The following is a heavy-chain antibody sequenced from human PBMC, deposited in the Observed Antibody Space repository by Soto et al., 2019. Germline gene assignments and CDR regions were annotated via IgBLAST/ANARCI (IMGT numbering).Heavy chain of an antibody. J-gene: IGHJ6*02. CDR3: ARGDLTGTSYYYYGMDV. CDR2: IYYSGST. Sequence: QVQLQESGPGLVKPSQTLSLTCTVSGGSISSGDDYWSWIRQPPGKGLEWIGYIYYSGSTYYNPSLKSRITMSVDTSKNQFSLKLSSVTAADTAVYYCARGDLTGTSYYYYGMDVWGQGTTVTVSS. CDR1: GGSISSGDDY. D-gene: IGHD7-27*01. V-gene: IGHV4-30-4*01.